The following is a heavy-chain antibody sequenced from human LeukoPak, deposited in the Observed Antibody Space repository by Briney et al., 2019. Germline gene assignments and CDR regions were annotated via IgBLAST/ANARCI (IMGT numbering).Heavy chain of an antibody. CDR2: ISSSSSYI. D-gene: IGHD3-22*01. Sequence: GGSLRLSCAASGFTFSSYSMNWVRQAPGKGLEWVSSISSSSSYIYYADSVKGRFTISRDNAKNPLYLQMNSLRAEDTAVYYCARERRTYYYDSSGYSTDYWGQGTLVTVSS. J-gene: IGHJ4*02. CDR1: GFTFSSYS. CDR3: ARERRTYYYDSSGYSTDY. V-gene: IGHV3-21*01.